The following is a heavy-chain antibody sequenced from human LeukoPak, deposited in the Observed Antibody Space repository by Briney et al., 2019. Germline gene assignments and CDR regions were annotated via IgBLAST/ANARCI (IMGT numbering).Heavy chain of an antibody. CDR2: IYYSRST. Sequence: SETLSLTCTVSGGSIISHYWSWIRWPPGKGLEWIGYIYYSRSTNYNPSPPIPVTISVDTSKHQLSPKLSSVTAADTAVYYCARHHQVLLWFGEYLGDAFDIWGQGTMVTVSS. CDR1: GGSIISHY. D-gene: IGHD3-10*01. CDR3: ARHHQVLLWFGEYLGDAFDI. J-gene: IGHJ3*02. V-gene: IGHV4-59*08.